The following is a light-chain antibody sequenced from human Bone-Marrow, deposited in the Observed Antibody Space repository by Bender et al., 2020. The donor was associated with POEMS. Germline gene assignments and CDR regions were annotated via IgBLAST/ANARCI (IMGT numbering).Light chain of an antibody. V-gene: IGLV2-11*01. Sequence: QSALTQPRSVSGSPGQSVTISCTGTSSDIGTYNYVSWYQYYPGKAPKVVIYDFSKRPSGIPDRFSASKSGNTASLTVSGLQAEDEADYYCSSYAGNDNFWVSGGGTKLTVL. CDR1: SSDIGTYNY. CDR3: SSYAGNDNFWV. CDR2: DFS. J-gene: IGLJ3*02.